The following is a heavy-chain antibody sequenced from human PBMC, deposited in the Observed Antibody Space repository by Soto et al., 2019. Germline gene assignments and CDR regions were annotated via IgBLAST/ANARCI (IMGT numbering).Heavy chain of an antibody. V-gene: IGHV1-18*01. CDR2: ISAYNGNT. CDR3: ARVRVRAAGYCSSTSCYEGSPDWFDP. Sequence: QVQLVQSGAEVKKPGASVKVSCKGSGYTFTSYGISWVRQAPGQGLEWMGWISAYNGNTNYAQKLQGRVTMTTDTSTSTAYMELRSLRSDDTAVYYCARVRVRAAGYCSSTSCYEGSPDWFDPWGQGTLVTVSS. D-gene: IGHD2-2*01. J-gene: IGHJ5*02. CDR1: GYTFTSYG.